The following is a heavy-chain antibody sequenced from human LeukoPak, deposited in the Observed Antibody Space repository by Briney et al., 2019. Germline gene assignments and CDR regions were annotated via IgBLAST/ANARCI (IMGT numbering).Heavy chain of an antibody. J-gene: IGHJ4*02. Sequence: GGSLRHSRAASGFTFSSYAMSWVRQAPGKGPEWVSAISGSGGSTYYADSVKGRFTISRDNSKNTLYLQMNSLRAEDTAVYYCAKDAGRITMIVVGTVFDYWGQGTLVTVSS. D-gene: IGHD3-22*01. CDR2: ISGSGGST. CDR3: AKDAGRITMIVVGTVFDY. CDR1: GFTFSSYA. V-gene: IGHV3-23*01.